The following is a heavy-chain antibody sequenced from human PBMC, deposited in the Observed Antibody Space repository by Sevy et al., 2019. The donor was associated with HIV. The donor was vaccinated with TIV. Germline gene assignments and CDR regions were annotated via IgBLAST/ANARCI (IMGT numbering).Heavy chain of an antibody. CDR3: AKVPMIVVVIDPTFDY. D-gene: IGHD3-22*01. CDR2: ISGSGGST. CDR1: GFTFSSYA. V-gene: IGHV3-23*01. J-gene: IGHJ4*02. Sequence: GGSLRLSCAASGFTFSSYAMSWVRQAPGKGLEWVSAISGSGGSTYYADSVKGRFTISRDNSKNTLYLQMNSLRAEDTAVHYCAKVPMIVVVIDPTFDYWGQGTLVTVSS.